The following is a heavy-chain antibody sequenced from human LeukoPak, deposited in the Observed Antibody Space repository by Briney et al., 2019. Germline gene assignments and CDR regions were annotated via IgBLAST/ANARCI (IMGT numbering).Heavy chain of an antibody. J-gene: IGHJ4*02. CDR3: ARGQEVVAENYFDY. D-gene: IGHD5-12*01. Sequence: KTSQTLSLTCTVSGGSISSGSYYWSWIRQPAGKGLEWIGRIYPSGTTNYNPSLKSRVTISVDTSKNQFSLKLRSVTAADTAVYYCARGQEVVAENYFDYWGQGTLVTVSS. V-gene: IGHV4-61*02. CDR1: GGSISSGSYY. CDR2: IYPSGTT.